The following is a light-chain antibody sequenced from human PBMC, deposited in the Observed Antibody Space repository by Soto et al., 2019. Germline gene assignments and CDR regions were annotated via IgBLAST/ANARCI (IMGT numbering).Light chain of an antibody. V-gene: IGKV3-15*01. Sequence: EIVLTQSPGTLSVSPGERATLSCRASQSVSNKLVWYQQKPGQAPRLLIYAASTRATGIPARFSGSGSGTEFTLTISSLQSEDFAIYYCQRQSNWPRTFGQGTKVDIK. CDR2: AAS. J-gene: IGKJ1*01. CDR3: QRQSNWPRT. CDR1: QSVSNK.